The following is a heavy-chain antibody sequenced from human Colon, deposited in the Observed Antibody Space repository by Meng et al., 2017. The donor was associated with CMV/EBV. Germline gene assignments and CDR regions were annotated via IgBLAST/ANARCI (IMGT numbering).Heavy chain of an antibody. V-gene: IGHV3-74*03. Sequence: GESLKISCAASGFSFSNYWMFWVRQAPGKGLAWVSRMDSDGVTSKFADSVKGRFTLSRDNAKNTLYLQMNSLRAEDTAVYYCARDELQLPYFYGMDVWGQGTTVTVSS. J-gene: IGHJ6*02. CDR3: ARDELQLPYFYGMDV. CDR2: MDSDGVTS. CDR1: GFSFSNYW. D-gene: IGHD2-2*01.